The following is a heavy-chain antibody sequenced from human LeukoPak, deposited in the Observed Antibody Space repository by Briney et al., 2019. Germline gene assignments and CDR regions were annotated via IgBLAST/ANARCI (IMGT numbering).Heavy chain of an antibody. CDR1: GDSISSRNW. J-gene: IGHJ4*02. D-gene: IGHD2-8*02. CDR2: ISHGGST. Sequence: SETLSLTCAVSGDSISSRNWWSWVRQPPGKGLDWIGEISHGGSTKYNPSLKNRVTVSKDNFKNEFSLRLNSVTAADTAVYFCTRSGGWWSLDYWGQGALVTVSS. CDR3: TRSGGWWSLDY. V-gene: IGHV4-4*02.